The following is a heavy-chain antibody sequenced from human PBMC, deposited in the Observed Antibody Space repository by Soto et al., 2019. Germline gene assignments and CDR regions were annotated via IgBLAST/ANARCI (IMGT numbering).Heavy chain of an antibody. CDR2: INPNSGGT. V-gene: IGHV1-2*04. Sequence: QVPLVQSGAEVKKPGASVKVSCKASGYTFTGYYMHWVRQAPGQGLEWMGWINPNSGGTNYAQKFQGWVTMTRDTSISTAYMELSRLRSDDTAVYYCARVWGIAAVRGMDVWGQGTTVTVSS. CDR3: ARVWGIAAVRGMDV. J-gene: IGHJ6*02. CDR1: GYTFTGYY. D-gene: IGHD6-13*01.